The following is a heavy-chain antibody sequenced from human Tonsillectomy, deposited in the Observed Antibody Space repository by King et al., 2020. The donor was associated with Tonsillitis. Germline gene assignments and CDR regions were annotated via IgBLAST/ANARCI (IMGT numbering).Heavy chain of an antibody. CDR3: ARDYCSSTSCYYYYMDV. Sequence: VQLVESGAEVKKPGASVKISCKASGYTFTSYGISWVRQAPGQGLEWMGWISAYTGNTNYAQKLQGRVTMTTDTSTNTAYMELRRLRSDDTAVYYCARDYCSSTSCYYYYMDVWGKGTTVTVSS. CDR1: GYTFTSYG. CDR2: ISAYTGNT. D-gene: IGHD2-2*01. V-gene: IGHV1-18*01. J-gene: IGHJ6*03.